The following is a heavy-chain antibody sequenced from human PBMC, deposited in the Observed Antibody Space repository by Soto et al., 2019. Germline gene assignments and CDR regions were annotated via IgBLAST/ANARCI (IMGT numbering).Heavy chain of an antibody. CDR1: GGSVSSGSYY. V-gene: IGHV4-61*01. D-gene: IGHD6-19*01. Sequence: QVQLQESGPGLVKPSETLSLTCTVSGGSVSSGSYYWGWIRQPPGKGLEWIGYIYHSGSTKYNPSLKSRVTLSVDTSKNQFSLSLTSVTATDTAVYYCARLSAAWFDPWGQGTLVTVAS. CDR2: IYHSGST. CDR3: ARLSAAWFDP. J-gene: IGHJ5*02.